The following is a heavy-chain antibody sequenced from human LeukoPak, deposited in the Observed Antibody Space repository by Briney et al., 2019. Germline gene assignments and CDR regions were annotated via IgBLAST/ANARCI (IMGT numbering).Heavy chain of an antibody. CDR1: GFTFSSYS. CDR3: ARDPRNPYYYYMDV. D-gene: IGHD1-14*01. V-gene: IGHV3-48*04. CDR2: ISSSSSTI. Sequence: GGSLRLSCAASGFTFSSYSMNWVRQAPGKGLEWVSYISSSSSTIYYADSVKGRFTISRDNAKNSLYLQMNSLRAEDTAVYYCARDPRNPYYYYMDVWGKGTTVTVSS. J-gene: IGHJ6*03.